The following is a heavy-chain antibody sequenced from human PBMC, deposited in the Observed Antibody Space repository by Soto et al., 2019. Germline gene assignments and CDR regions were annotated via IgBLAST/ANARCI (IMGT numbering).Heavy chain of an antibody. V-gene: IGHV2-5*02. CDR3: AHKGYGDYPLDY. CDR2: IYWDDSY. Sequence: QITLKESGPTLVKPTQTLTLICTFSGFSLSTSGVGVGWIRQPPGKALEWLAVIYWDDSYHYSPSLRSRLTITKDTSKNQVVLTMTNMDPVDTATYYCAHKGYGDYPLDYWGQGTLVTVSS. J-gene: IGHJ4*02. CDR1: GFSLSTSGVG. D-gene: IGHD4-17*01.